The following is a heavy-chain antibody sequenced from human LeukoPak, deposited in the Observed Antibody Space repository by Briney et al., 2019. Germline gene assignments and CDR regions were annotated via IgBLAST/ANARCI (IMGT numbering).Heavy chain of an antibody. D-gene: IGHD3-10*01. CDR2: IYYSEST. J-gene: IGHJ5*02. V-gene: IGHV4-31*02. Sequence: SETLSLTCAVSGDSISSGGYYWGWIRQHPGKGLEWIGYIYYSESTYYIPSLKSRVTISVDTSKNQFSLNLSSVTDADKAVYYCVRSTLGLSGNWFDPWGQGTLVTVSS. CDR3: VRSTLGLSGNWFDP. CDR1: GDSISSGGYY.